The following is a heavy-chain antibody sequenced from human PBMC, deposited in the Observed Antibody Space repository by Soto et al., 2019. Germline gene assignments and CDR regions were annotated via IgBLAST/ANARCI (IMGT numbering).Heavy chain of an antibody. J-gene: IGHJ4*02. CDR2: INYSGNT. Sequence: SATLSLTCSVSSASLSSSTYYWSWIRQPPGRGPEWIGTINYSGNTNYNPSLKSRVTISVDTSKNQFSLKLTSVTAADTAVYYCARDKITGLFDYWGQGTLVTVSS. CDR1: SASLSSSTYY. CDR3: ARDKITGLFDY. D-gene: IGHD2-8*02. V-gene: IGHV4-39*02.